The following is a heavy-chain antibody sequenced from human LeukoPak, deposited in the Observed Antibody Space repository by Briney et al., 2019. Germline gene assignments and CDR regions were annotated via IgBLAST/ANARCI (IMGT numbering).Heavy chain of an antibody. CDR3: ARTLTGYYPHYYYYGMDV. V-gene: IGHV4-59*01. Sequence: SETLSLTCTVSGGSISSYYWSWIRQPPGKGLEWIGYIYYSGSTNYNPSLKSRVTISVDTSKNQFSLKLSSVTAADTAVYYCARTLTGYYPHYYYYGMDVWGQGTTVTVAS. CDR2: IYYSGST. J-gene: IGHJ6*02. D-gene: IGHD3-9*01. CDR1: GGSISSYY.